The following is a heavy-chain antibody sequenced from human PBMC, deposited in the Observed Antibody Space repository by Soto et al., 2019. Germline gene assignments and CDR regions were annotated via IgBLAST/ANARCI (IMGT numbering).Heavy chain of an antibody. D-gene: IGHD4-4*01. V-gene: IGHV3-66*04. CDR1: GFTVSSNY. J-gene: IGHJ4*02. CDR3: ARPISPGNYALDY. CDR2: IYSGGST. Sequence: GGSLRLSCAASGFTVSSNYMSWVRQAPGKGLEWVSVIYSGGSTYYADSVKGRFTISRDDSKNTLYLQMNSLRAEDTAVYYCARPISPGNYALDYWGQGTLVTVSS.